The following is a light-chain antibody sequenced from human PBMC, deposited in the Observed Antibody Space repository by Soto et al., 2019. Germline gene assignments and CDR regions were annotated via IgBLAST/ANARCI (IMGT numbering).Light chain of an antibody. J-gene: IGLJ2*01. V-gene: IGLV2-11*01. Sequence: QSALTQPRSVSGSPGQSVTISCTGTSSDVGNYNYVSWYRHHPGKAPKVLIYDVSKRPSGVSDRVSGSKSGNTASLTVSGLLAEDEADDYCSSYVGAYGLRVGGGTRLTFL. CDR3: SSYVGAYGLR. CDR2: DVS. CDR1: SSDVGNYNY.